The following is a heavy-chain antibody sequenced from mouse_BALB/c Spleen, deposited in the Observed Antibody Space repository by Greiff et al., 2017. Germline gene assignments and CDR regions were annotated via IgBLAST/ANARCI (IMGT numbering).Heavy chain of an antibody. V-gene: IGHV1-7*01. D-gene: IGHD2-4*01. CDR2: INPSTGYT. Sequence: VQLQQSGAELAKPGASVKMSCKASGYTFTSYWMHWVKQRPGQGLEWIGYINPSTGYTEYNQKFKDKATLTADKSSSTAYMQLSSLTSEDSAVYYGASGDYDTGAWFADWGQGTLVTVSA. CDR3: ASGDYDTGAWFAD. J-gene: IGHJ3*01. CDR1: GYTFTSYW.